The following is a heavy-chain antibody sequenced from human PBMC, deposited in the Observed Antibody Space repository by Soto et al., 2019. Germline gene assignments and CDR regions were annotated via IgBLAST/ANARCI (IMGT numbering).Heavy chain of an antibody. CDR3: ARGYYDFWSGYSKNYYYYYMDV. CDR2: IYYSGST. J-gene: IGHJ6*03. D-gene: IGHD3-3*01. CDR1: GGSISSYY. Sequence: QVQLQEAGPGLVKPSETLSLTCTVSGGSISSYYWSWIRQPPGKGLEWIGYIYYSGSTNYNPSLKSRVTISVDTSKNQFSLKLSSVTDADTAVYYCARGYYDFWSGYSKNYYYYYMDVWGKGTTVTVSS. V-gene: IGHV4-59*01.